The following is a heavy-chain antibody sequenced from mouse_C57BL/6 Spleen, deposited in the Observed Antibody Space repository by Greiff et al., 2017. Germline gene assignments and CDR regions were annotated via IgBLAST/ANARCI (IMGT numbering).Heavy chain of an antibody. CDR1: GYAFSSYW. J-gene: IGHJ2*02. CDR3: ARYSRFDY. Sequence: VQVVESGAELVKPGASVKISCKASGYAFSSYWMNWVKQRPGKGLEWIGQIYPGDGDTNYNGKFKGKATLTADKSSSTAYMQLSSLTCEVPAIYLWARYSRFDYWGQGTSLTVSS. D-gene: IGHD2-12*01. V-gene: IGHV1-80*01. CDR2: IYPGDGDT.